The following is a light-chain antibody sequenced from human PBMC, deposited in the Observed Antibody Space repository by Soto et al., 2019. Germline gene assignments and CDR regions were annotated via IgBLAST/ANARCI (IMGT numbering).Light chain of an antibody. Sequence: AIRMTQSPSSLSASTGDRVTITCRASQGISSYLAWYQQKPGKAPKLLIYAASTLQSGVPSRFSGSGSGTDFTLTISSLQSEDFAAYYCQQYNNWPLTWTFGQGTKVDI. CDR1: QGISSY. CDR3: QQYNNWPLTWT. CDR2: AAS. J-gene: IGKJ1*01. V-gene: IGKV1-8*01.